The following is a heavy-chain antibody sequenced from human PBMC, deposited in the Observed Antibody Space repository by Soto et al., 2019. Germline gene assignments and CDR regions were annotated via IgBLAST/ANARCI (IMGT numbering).Heavy chain of an antibody. CDR1: GFSLSTSGVG. J-gene: IGHJ3*02. Sequence: QITLKESGPTLVKPTQTLTLTCTFSGFSLSTSGVGVAWIRQPPGKALEWLALIYWDDDKRYSPSLKTRLTLIKAXXKXQXXLTVTNMDPVDTATYYCAHSPLSLRFGELSRALDIWGQGTMVTVSS. D-gene: IGHD3-16*02. CDR2: IYWDDDK. CDR3: AHSPLSLRFGELSRALDI. V-gene: IGHV2-5*02.